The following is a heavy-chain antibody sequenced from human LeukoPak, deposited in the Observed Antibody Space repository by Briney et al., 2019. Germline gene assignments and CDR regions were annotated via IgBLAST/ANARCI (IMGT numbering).Heavy chain of an antibody. J-gene: IGHJ5*02. CDR2: IYYSGST. Sequence: SETLSLTCTVPGGSISSYYWSWIRQPPGQGLERIGYIYYSGSTNYNPSLKIRVTISVDTSKNQFSLKLSSVTAADTAVYYCARGLKYQLLSWFDPWGQGTLVTVSS. CDR3: ARGLKYQLLSWFDP. D-gene: IGHD2-2*01. V-gene: IGHV4-59*01. CDR1: GGSISSYY.